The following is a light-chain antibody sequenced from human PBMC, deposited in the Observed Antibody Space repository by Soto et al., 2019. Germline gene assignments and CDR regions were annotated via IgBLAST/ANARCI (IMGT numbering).Light chain of an antibody. V-gene: IGKV3-20*01. J-gene: IGKJ1*01. CDR1: QSVSSSY. Sequence: EIVLTQSPGTLSLSPGERATLSCRASQSVSSSYLAWYQQKPGQAPRLLIYGASSRATGIPDRFSGSGSGTDFTLTISRLEPEDFAVYYCQQYGSSPPWPFGQGTKVPIK. CDR3: QQYGSSPPWP. CDR2: GAS.